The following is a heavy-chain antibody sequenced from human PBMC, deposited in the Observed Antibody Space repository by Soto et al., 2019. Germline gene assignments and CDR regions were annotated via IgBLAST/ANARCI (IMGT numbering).Heavy chain of an antibody. J-gene: IGHJ4*02. CDR1: GFTFSSYG. CDR3: AKDAQDTAMVLDY. Sequence: QVQLVESGGGVVQPWRSLRLSCAASGFTFSSYGMHWVRQAPGKGLEWVAVISYDGSNKYYADYVKGRFTISRDNSKNTLYLQMNSLRAEDTAVYYCAKDAQDTAMVLDYWGQGTLVTVSS. V-gene: IGHV3-30*18. D-gene: IGHD5-18*01. CDR2: ISYDGSNK.